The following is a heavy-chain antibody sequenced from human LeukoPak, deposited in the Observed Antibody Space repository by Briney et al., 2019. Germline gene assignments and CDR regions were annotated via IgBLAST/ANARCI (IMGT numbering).Heavy chain of an antibody. V-gene: IGHV1-2*02. CDR2: INPNSGGT. D-gene: IGHD6-13*01. CDR1: GYTFTGYY. CDR3: ARSWDDAFDI. Sequence: ASVKVSCKASGYTFTGYYMHWVRQAPGQGLEWMGWINPNSGGTNYAQKFQGRVTITRNTSISTAYMELSSLRSEDTAVYYCARSWDDAFDIWGQGTMVTVSS. J-gene: IGHJ3*02.